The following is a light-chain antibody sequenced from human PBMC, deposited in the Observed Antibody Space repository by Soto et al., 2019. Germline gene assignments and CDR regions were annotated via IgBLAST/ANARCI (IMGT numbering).Light chain of an antibody. Sequence: AIRMTQSPSSLSASTGDRVTITCRASQGISSYLAWYQQKPGKAPKLLLYAASTLQSGVPSRFSGSGSGTDFTLTISCLQSEDFATYYCQQYYSYPPITFGPGTKVDIK. CDR1: QGISSY. J-gene: IGKJ3*01. CDR3: QQYYSYPPIT. V-gene: IGKV1-8*01. CDR2: AAS.